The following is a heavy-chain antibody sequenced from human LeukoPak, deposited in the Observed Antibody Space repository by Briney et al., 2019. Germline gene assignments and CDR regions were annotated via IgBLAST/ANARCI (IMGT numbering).Heavy chain of an antibody. CDR3: AKDWYYYGSGSYRGPRGYYYYGMDV. D-gene: IGHD3-10*01. CDR1: GFTFSSYG. V-gene: IGHV3-30*18. CDR2: ISYDGSNK. Sequence: GGSLRLSCAASGFTFSSYGMHWVRQAPGKGLEWVAVISYDGSNKYYADSVKGRFTISRDNSKNTLYLQMNSLRAEDAAVYYCAKDWYYYGSGSYRGPRGYYYYGMDVWGQGTTVTVS. J-gene: IGHJ6*02.